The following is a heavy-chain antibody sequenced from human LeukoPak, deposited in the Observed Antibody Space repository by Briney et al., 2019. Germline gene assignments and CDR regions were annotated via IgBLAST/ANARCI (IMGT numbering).Heavy chain of an antibody. CDR1: GFTFSSYW. V-gene: IGHV3-74*01. Sequence: GGSLRLFCAASGFTFSSYWMHWVRQAPGKGLVWVSRINSDGSSTSYADSVKGRFTISRDNAKNTLYLQMNSLRAEDTAVYYCARGPPYSGWFDYWGQGTLVTVSS. CDR2: INSDGSST. J-gene: IGHJ4*02. CDR3: ARGPPYSGWFDY. D-gene: IGHD6-19*01.